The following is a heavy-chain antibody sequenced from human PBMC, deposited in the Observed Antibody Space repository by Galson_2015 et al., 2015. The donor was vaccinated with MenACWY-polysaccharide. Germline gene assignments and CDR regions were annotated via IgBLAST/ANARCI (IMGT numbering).Heavy chain of an antibody. CDR1: GFTSSSYG. J-gene: IGHJ5*02. D-gene: IGHD6-19*01. V-gene: IGHV3-33*01. Sequence: SLRLSCAASGFTSSSYGMHWVRQAPGKGLEWVAVIWYDGSNKYYADSVKGRFTISRDNSKNTLYLQMNSLRAEDTAVYYCARGAQQWLVQGWFDPWGQGTLVTVSS. CDR3: ARGAQQWLVQGWFDP. CDR2: IWYDGSNK.